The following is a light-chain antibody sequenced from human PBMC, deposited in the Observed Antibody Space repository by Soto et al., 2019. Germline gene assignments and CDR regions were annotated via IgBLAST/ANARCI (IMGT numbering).Light chain of an antibody. CDR3: SSYTSSSTRV. CDR1: SRDVGGYNY. CDR2: EVS. V-gene: IGLV2-14*01. J-gene: IGLJ1*01. Sequence: QSALTQPASVSGSPGQSITISCTGTSRDVGGYNYVSWYQQHPGKAPKLMIYEVSNRSSGVSNRFSGSKSGNTASLTISGLQAEDEADYYCSSYTSSSTRVFGAGTKLTVL.